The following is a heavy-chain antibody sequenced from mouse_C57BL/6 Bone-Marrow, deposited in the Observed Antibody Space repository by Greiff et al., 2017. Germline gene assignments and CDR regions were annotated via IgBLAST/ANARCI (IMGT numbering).Heavy chain of an antibody. D-gene: IGHD2-3*01. J-gene: IGHJ2*01. Sequence: EVKLMESEGGLVQPGSSMKLSCTASGFTFSDYYMAWVRQVPEKGLEWVANINYDGSSTYYLDSLKSRFIISRDNAKNILYLQMSSLKSEDTATYYCARVARWLLDYWGQGTTLTVSS. CDR3: ARVARWLLDY. CDR1: GFTFSDYY. CDR2: INYDGSST. V-gene: IGHV5-16*01.